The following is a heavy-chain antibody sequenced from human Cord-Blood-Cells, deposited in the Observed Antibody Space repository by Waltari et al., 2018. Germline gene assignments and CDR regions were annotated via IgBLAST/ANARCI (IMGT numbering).Heavy chain of an antibody. Sequence: EVQLVASGGGVVRPGGSLRLSCAAAGFSFDDFGMSWVRQAPGKGLDWVSGINWTGGSRGYADYVKVRFTIARDNAKNSLYLQMNSLRAEDTALYNCARHYYVSSGYYAFDIWGQGTMVTVSS. CDR1: GFSFDDFG. D-gene: IGHD3-22*01. V-gene: IGHV3-20*01. CDR3: ARHYYVSSGYYAFDI. CDR2: INWTGGSR. J-gene: IGHJ3*02.